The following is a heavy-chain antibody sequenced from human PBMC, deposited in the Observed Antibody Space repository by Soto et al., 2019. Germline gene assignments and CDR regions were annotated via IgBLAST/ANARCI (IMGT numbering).Heavy chain of an antibody. CDR1: GGTFSRYA. CDR2: IIPLFGTA. D-gene: IGHD3-22*01. CDR3: ARGVHLDSGGYYYFY. Sequence: QVQLVQSGAEVKKPGSSVRVSCMASGGTFSRYAISWVRQAPGQGLEWMGGIIPLFGTANYAQRFQGRVRITADESTTTAYMELRGLRSEDTAVYYCARGVHLDSGGYYYFYWGQGTLVTVSS. J-gene: IGHJ4*02. V-gene: IGHV1-69*01.